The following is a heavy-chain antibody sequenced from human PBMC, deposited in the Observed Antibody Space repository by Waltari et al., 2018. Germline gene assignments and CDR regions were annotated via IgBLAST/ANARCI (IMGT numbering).Heavy chain of an antibody. CDR1: GFSFRDYT. CDR3: SRGAGRGG. V-gene: IGHV3-21*02. Sequence: EIQLVESGVGLVKPGGSLRLSCADSGFSFRDYTMNWIRQSPGKGLEWVSSISGTRGYIYYADSVKGRFTVSRDNAQNSLFLQMNSLGREDTGVYYCSRGAGRGGWGPGTLVVVSS. CDR2: ISGTRGYI. J-gene: IGHJ4*02. D-gene: IGHD6-19*01.